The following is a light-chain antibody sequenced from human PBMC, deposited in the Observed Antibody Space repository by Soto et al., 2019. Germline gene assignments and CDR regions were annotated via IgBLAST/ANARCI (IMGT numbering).Light chain of an antibody. Sequence: QSALTQPASVSGSPGQSITISCTGTNSDAGSYNLVSLYQQHPGKAPKLLIYEGSKRPSGVSNRFSGSKSGNTSSLTISGLQAEDEADYYCRSYAGSSTGVFGGGTKLTVL. J-gene: IGLJ3*02. V-gene: IGLV2-23*01. CDR1: NSDAGSYNL. CDR3: RSYAGSSTGV. CDR2: EGS.